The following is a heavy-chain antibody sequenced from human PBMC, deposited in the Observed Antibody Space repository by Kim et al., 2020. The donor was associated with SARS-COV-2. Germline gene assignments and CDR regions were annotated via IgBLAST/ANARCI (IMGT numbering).Heavy chain of an antibody. CDR3: ARGRWEGERAFFDY. J-gene: IGHJ4*02. V-gene: IGHV1-8*01. Sequence: AQKFQGRVTMTRNTSISTAYMELSSLRSEDTAVYYCARGRWEGERAFFDYWGQGTLVTVSS. D-gene: IGHD1-26*01.